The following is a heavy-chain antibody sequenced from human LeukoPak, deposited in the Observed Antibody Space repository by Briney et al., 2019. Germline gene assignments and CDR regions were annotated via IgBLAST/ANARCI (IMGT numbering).Heavy chain of an antibody. CDR1: GVSINSYY. CDR2: IYNSGST. Sequence: SETLSLTCTVSGVSINSYYWNWIRQPAGKGLEWIGRIYNSGSTDYNPSLKSRVTMSVDTPKNQVSLKLSSVTAADTAVYYCARAFNGYYYYHMDVWGKGTTVTVSS. D-gene: IGHD2-8*01. V-gene: IGHV4-4*07. J-gene: IGHJ6*03. CDR3: ARAFNGYYYYHMDV.